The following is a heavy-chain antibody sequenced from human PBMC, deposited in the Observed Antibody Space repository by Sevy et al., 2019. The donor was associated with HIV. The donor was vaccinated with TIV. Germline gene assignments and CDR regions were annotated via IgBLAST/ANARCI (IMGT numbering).Heavy chain of an antibody. V-gene: IGHV4-59*08. J-gene: IGHJ4*02. Sequence: SETLSLTCTVSGGSITSLYWNWIRQPPGKGLEWIANIYYNGHINYNPSLKSRVTLSLDTSKNQFSLRLSSVNAADTAMYYCAGENAWGRGYSWVQGTLVTVSS. CDR3: AGENAWGRGYS. D-gene: IGHD1-26*01. CDR1: GGSITSLY. CDR2: IYYNGHI.